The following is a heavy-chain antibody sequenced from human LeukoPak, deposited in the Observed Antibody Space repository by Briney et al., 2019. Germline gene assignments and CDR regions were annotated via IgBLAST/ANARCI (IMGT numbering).Heavy chain of an antibody. CDR2: VNPSSISA. V-gene: IGHV1-46*01. D-gene: IGHD1-26*01. Sequence: GASVKVSCKASGYTVTNYYMHWVRQAPGQGLEWMGIVNPSSISASYAQKFQGRVTMTRDTSTSTVSMELSSLRSDDTAVYYCASARGSSGVWGQGTTVTVSS. CDR1: GYTVTNYY. CDR3: ASARGSSGV. J-gene: IGHJ6*02.